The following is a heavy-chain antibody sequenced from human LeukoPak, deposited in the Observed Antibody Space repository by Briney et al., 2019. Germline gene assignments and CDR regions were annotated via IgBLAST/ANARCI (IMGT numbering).Heavy chain of an antibody. J-gene: IGHJ6*03. CDR1: GFTFSSYA. D-gene: IGHD2-2*01. CDR2: ISGSAATT. Sequence: GGSLRLSCTASGFTFSSYAMSWVRQAPGKGLELVSVISGSAATTYYADSVKGRFTISRDNSKSTLYLQMNSLRAEDTALYYCAKGYCSSTSCWDYYYMDVWGKGTTVTVSS. V-gene: IGHV3-23*01. CDR3: AKGYCSSTSCWDYYYMDV.